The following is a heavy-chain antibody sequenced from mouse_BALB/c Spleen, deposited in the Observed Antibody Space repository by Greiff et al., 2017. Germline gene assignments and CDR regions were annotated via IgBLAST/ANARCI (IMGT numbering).Heavy chain of an antibody. D-gene: IGHD2-14*01. CDR1: GYSITSDYA. Sequence: EVQGVESGPGLVKPSQSLSLTCTVTGYSITSDYAWNWIRQFPGNKLEWMGYISYSGSTSYNPSLKSRISITRDTSKNQFFLQLNSVTTEDTATYYCASLYYRYDRGFDYWGQGTTLTVSS. V-gene: IGHV3-2*02. CDR3: ASLYYRYDRGFDY. J-gene: IGHJ2*01. CDR2: ISYSGST.